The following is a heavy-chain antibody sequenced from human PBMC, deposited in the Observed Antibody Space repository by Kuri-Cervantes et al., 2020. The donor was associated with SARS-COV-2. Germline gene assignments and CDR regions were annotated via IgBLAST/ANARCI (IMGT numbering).Heavy chain of an antibody. Sequence: SETLSLTCTVPGGSISSSSYYWGWIRQPPGKGLEWIGSIYYSGSTYYNPSLKSRVTISVDTSKNQFSLKLSSVTAADTAVYYCARRAWRLLNYLDYWGQGTLVTVSS. CDR2: IYYSGST. CDR3: ARRAWRLLNYLDY. V-gene: IGHV4-39*01. D-gene: IGHD3-22*01. J-gene: IGHJ4*02. CDR1: GGSISSSSYY.